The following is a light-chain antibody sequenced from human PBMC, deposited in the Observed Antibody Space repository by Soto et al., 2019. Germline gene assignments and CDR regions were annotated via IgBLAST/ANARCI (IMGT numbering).Light chain of an antibody. CDR3: QLYYSTPYT. CDR2: WAS. V-gene: IGKV4-1*01. J-gene: IGKJ2*01. Sequence: DIVMTQSPDSLAMSLGERATINCKSSQSVLYISNNKNYLAWYQQKPGQPPKLLIYWASTRESGVPDRFSGSGSGTDFTLSNRSLHAEDVAVYYCQLYYSTPYTFGQGTKLEIK. CDR1: QSVLYISNNKNY.